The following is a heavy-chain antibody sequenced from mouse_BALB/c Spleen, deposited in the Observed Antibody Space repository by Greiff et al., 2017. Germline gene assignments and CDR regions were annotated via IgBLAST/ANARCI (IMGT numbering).Heavy chain of an antibody. CDR1: GYTFTDYN. V-gene: IGHV1S29*02. D-gene: IGHD2-4*01. CDR3: ARLDYDLYYAMDY. Sequence: VQLQQSGPELVKPGASVKISCKASGYTFTDYNMHWVKQSHGKSLEWIGYIYPYNGGTGYNQKFKSKATLTVDNSSSTAYMELRSLTSEDSAVYYCARLDYDLYYAMDYWGQGTSVTVSS. CDR2: IYPYNGGT. J-gene: IGHJ4*01.